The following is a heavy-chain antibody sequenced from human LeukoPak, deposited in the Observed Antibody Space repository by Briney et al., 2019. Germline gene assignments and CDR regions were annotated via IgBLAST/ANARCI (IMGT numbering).Heavy chain of an antibody. V-gene: IGHV3-30-3*01. CDR2: ISYDGSNK. CDR3: ARDRMGAGDYVPYYYYGMDV. Sequence: GGSLRLSRAASGFTFSSYAMHWVRQAPGKGLEWVAVISYDGSNKYYADSVKGRFTISRDNSKNTLYLQMNSLRAEDTAVYYCARDRMGAGDYVPYYYYGMDVWGQGTTVTVSS. J-gene: IGHJ6*02. D-gene: IGHD4-17*01. CDR1: GFTFSSYA.